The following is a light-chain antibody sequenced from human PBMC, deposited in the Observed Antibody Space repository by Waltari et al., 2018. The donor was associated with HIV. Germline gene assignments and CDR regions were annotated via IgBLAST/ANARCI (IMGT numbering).Light chain of an antibody. Sequence: SSELTQDPAVSVALGQTVRITCQGDRLRSYYANWYQQKPGQAPVLVIYGKTNRPSGIPDRFSGSSSGNTASLTITGAQAEDEADYYCNSRDSSGDVVFGGGTKLTVL. CDR2: GKT. CDR1: RLRSYY. CDR3: NSRDSSGDVV. V-gene: IGLV3-19*01. J-gene: IGLJ2*01.